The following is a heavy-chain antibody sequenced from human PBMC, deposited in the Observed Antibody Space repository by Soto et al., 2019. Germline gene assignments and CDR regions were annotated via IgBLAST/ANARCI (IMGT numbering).Heavy chain of an antibody. CDR2: IYYSGST. J-gene: IGHJ6*03. Sequence: QVQLQESGPGLVKPSETLSLTCTVSGGSISSYYWSWIRQPPGKGLEWIGYIYYSGSTNYNPSLKSRVTISVDTSKNQFSLKLSSVTAADTAVYYCARLYYCSSTSCYGMGRYYMDVWGKGTTVTVSS. CDR1: GGSISSYY. D-gene: IGHD2-2*01. CDR3: ARLYYCSSTSCYGMGRYYMDV. V-gene: IGHV4-59*08.